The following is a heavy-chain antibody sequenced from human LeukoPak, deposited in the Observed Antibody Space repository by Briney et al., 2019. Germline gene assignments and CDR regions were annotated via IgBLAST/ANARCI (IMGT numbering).Heavy chain of an antibody. Sequence: GESLRLSCAASGFTFDDYAMHWVRQAPGKGLVWVSRINSDGSSTSYADSVKGRFTISRDNAKNTLYLQMNSLRAEDTAVYYCARMSSGSYFGYYYYYMDVWGKGTTVTVSS. CDR1: GFTFDDYA. J-gene: IGHJ6*03. CDR3: ARMSSGSYFGYYYYYMDV. CDR2: INSDGSST. V-gene: IGHV3-74*01. D-gene: IGHD1-26*01.